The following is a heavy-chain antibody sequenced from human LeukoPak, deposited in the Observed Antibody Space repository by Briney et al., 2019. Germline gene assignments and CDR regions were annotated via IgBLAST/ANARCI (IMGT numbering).Heavy chain of an antibody. J-gene: IGHJ5*02. D-gene: IGHD4/OR15-4a*01. CDR1: GFTFSSST. V-gene: IGHV3-21*01. CDR2: ISSSSNYI. Sequence: GGSLRLSCAASGFTFSSSTMNWVRQAPGKGLEWVSCISSSSNYIYYADSVKGRFTISRDNAKNSLYLQMNSLRADDTAVYYCVRIPNSANFPNWSDPWGQGTLVTVSS. CDR3: VRIPNSANFPNWSDP.